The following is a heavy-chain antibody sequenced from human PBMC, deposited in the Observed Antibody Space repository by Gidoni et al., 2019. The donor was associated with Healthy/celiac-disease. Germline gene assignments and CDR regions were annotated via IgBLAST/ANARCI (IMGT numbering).Heavy chain of an antibody. D-gene: IGHD5-12*01. J-gene: IGHJ5*02. CDR2: FDPEDGET. CDR1: VYTLTELS. CDR3: ATEGSAYRGYDH. Sequence: QVQLVQSGAEVTKPGASVQVSCKVSVYTLTELSMPWVRPAPGKGLEWMGGFDPEDGETSYAQKFQGRVTMTEDTSTDTAYMEWSSLRSEDTAVDYCATEGSAYRGYDHWGQGTLVTVSS. V-gene: IGHV1-24*01.